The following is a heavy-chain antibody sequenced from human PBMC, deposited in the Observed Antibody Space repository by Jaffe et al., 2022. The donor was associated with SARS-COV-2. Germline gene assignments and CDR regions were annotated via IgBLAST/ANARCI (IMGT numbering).Heavy chain of an antibody. J-gene: IGHJ6*02. CDR2: IYDSGST. Sequence: QVQLQESGPGLVKPSETLSLTCTVSGGSISSYCWSWIRQPPGKELEYIGYIYDSGSTNYNPSLKSRVTISVDRSKNQFSLKLSSVTAADTAVYYCARGRKYVWDGNRYAMDVWGQGTTVTVSS. V-gene: IGHV4-59*01. CDR1: GGSISSYC. D-gene: IGHD3-10*02. CDR3: ARGRKYVWDGNRYAMDV.